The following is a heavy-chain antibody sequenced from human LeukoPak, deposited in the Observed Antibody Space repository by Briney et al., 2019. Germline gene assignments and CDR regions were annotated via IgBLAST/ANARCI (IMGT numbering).Heavy chain of an antibody. D-gene: IGHD5-12*01. Sequence: SETLSLTCTVSGGSISGYYWSWIRQPPGKGLEWIGYIYYSGSIKYNPSLKSRVTISVDTSKNQFSLKLSSVTAADTAVYYCARQDGYSGYDGGFDSWGQGTLVTVSS. V-gene: IGHV4-59*08. CDR3: ARQDGYSGYDGGFDS. CDR2: IYYSGSI. CDR1: GGSISGYY. J-gene: IGHJ4*02.